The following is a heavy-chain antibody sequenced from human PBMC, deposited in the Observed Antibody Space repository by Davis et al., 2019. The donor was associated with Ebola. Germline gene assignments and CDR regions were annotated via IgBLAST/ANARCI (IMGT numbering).Heavy chain of an antibody. J-gene: IGHJ4*02. D-gene: IGHD4-23*01. V-gene: IGHV1-2*02. CDR2: INPNSGGT. CDR3: ASAVDYGGTGGFDY. CDR1: GYTFTGYY. Sequence: ASVTVSCKASGYTFTGYYMHWVRQAPGQGLEWMGWINPNSGGTNYAQKFQGKVTMTRDTSISTAYMELSRLRSDDTAVYYCASAVDYGGTGGFDYWGQGTLVTVSS.